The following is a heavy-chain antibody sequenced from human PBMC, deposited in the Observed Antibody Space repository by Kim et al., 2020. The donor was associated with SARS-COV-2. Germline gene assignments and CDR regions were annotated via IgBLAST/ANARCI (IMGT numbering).Heavy chain of an antibody. D-gene: IGHD6-13*01. Sequence: GGSLRLSCAASGFTFDDYAMHWVRQAPGKGLEWVAGISRNGGNICYADSVKGRFTISRDNAKNSLYLQMNSLRAEDTALYYCAKLGSSWAEHGVDYWGQGTLVTVSS. CDR2: ISRNGGNI. V-gene: IGHV3-9*01. CDR1: GFTFDDYA. J-gene: IGHJ4*02. CDR3: AKLGSSWAEHGVDY.